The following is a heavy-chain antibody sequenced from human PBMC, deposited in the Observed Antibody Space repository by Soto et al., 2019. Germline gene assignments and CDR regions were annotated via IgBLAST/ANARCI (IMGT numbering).Heavy chain of an antibody. V-gene: IGHV4-31*03. D-gene: IGHD2-2*01. CDR1: GGSISSGGYY. CDR3: ASLGVVQGGYYYYGMGV. CDR2: IYYSGST. J-gene: IGHJ6*02. Sequence: QVQLQESGPGLVKPSQTLSLTCTVSGGSISSGGYYWSWIRQHPGKGLEWIGYIYYSGSTYYNPSLKSRVTPSEDTPKKQFSQKLSSVTHAETAVYYCASLGVVQGGYYYYGMGVWGQGTPVTVSS.